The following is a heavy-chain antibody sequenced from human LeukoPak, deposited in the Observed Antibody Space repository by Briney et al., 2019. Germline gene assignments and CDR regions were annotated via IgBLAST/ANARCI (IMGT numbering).Heavy chain of an antibody. J-gene: IGHJ4*02. CDR2: IIPMFGTT. CDR3: ATTSMYGDYVAFAFAH. V-gene: IGHV1-69*05. D-gene: IGHD4-17*01. CDR1: GGTFSSYA. Sequence: SVKVSCKASGGTFSSYAISWVRQAPGQGLEWMGGIIPMFGTTKYAQEFQGRVTITTDESTRTAYMELSSLRSEDTAVFYCATTSMYGDYVAFAFAHWGQGTLVTVSS.